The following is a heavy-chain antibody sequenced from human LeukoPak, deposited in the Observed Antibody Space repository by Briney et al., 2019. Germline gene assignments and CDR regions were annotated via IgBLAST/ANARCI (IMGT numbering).Heavy chain of an antibody. CDR2: TYYRSRWFT. V-gene: IGHV6-1*01. CDR1: GDSVSSNNAA. CDR3: VRGSALDI. Sequence: SQTLSLTCAISGDSVSSNNAAWNWSRPSPSRGLEWLGRTYYRSRWFTDYALSVKRRITINPDTSRNQFSLPLNSVSPQDTAVYYCVRGSALDIWGQGTMVTVSS. J-gene: IGHJ3*02.